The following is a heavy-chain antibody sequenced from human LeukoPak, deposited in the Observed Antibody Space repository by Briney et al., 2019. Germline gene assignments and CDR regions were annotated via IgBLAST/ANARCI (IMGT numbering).Heavy chain of an antibody. CDR3: AKKEQIVVVPAALDFDY. D-gene: IGHD2-2*01. CDR2: ISGSGGST. CDR1: GFTFSSYA. Sequence: GGSLRLSCGASGFTFSSYAMSWVREAPGKGLEWVSAISGSGGSTYYADSVKGRFTISRDNSKNTLYLQMNSLRAEDTAVYYCAKKEQIVVVPAALDFDYWGQGTLVTVSS. V-gene: IGHV3-23*01. J-gene: IGHJ4*02.